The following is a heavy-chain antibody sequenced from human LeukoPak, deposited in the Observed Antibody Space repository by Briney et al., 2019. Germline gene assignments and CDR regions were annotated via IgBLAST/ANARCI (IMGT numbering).Heavy chain of an antibody. CDR1: GYTFTGSY. Sequence: ASVKVSCKASGYTFTGSYMDWVRQAPGQGLEWMGRINPNSGGTNYVQKFQGRVTMTRDTSITTAYMELSRLRSDDTAVYYCASGYSCSSGFDYWGQGTLVTVSS. V-gene: IGHV1-2*06. CDR2: INPNSGGT. D-gene: IGHD6-6*01. J-gene: IGHJ4*02. CDR3: ASGYSCSSGFDY.